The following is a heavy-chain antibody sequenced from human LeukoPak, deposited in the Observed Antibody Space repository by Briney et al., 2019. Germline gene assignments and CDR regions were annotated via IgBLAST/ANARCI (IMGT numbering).Heavy chain of an antibody. CDR3: ARGGVMYSSSSDDY. CDR2: MYYSGRT. J-gene: IGHJ4*02. D-gene: IGHD6-6*01. CDR1: GGSIRSSIYY. Sequence: PSETLSLTCTVSGGSIRSSIYYWGWIRQPPGKGLEWIGSMYYSGRTYYNPSLKSRVTISVDTSKNQFSLTLSSVTAADTAVYYCARGGVMYSSSSDDYWGQGTLVTVSS. V-gene: IGHV4-39*07.